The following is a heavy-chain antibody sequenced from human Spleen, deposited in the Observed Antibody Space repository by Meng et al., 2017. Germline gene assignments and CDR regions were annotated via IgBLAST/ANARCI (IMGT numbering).Heavy chain of an antibody. J-gene: IGHJ5*02. CDR1: GGSFCVYY. Sequence: VLQQQWGVVLLIPSESLCHPCVFLGGSFCVYYWIWIRQPPGKGLEWIGEINHSGSTNYNPSLKSRVTISVDTSKNQFSLKLSSVTAADTAVYYCARATAAAAKGRWFDPWGQGTLVTVSS. CDR3: ARATAAAAKGRWFDP. V-gene: IGHV4-34*01. D-gene: IGHD6-13*01. CDR2: INHSGST.